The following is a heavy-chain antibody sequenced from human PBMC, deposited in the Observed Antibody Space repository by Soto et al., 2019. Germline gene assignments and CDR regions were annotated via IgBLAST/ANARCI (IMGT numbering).Heavy chain of an antibody. V-gene: IGHV4-31*02. CDR2: IYYSGST. J-gene: IGHJ4*02. D-gene: IGHD1-26*01. Sequence: WIRQHPGKGLEWIGYIYYSGSTYYNPSLKSRVTISVDTSKNQFSLKLSSVTAADTAVYYCAGGTYYFDYCGQGTLVTVSS. CDR3: AGGTYYFDY.